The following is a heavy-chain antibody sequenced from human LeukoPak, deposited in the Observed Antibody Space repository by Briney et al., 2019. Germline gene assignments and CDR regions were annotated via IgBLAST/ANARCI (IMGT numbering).Heavy chain of an antibody. CDR3: AKGDYYDSSFPIDY. CDR2: ISGSGGST. D-gene: IGHD3-22*01. V-gene: IGHV3-23*01. Sequence: PGGSLRLSCAASGFTFSSYAMSWVRQAPGKGLEWVSAISGSGGSTYYADSVKGRFTISRDNSKNTLYPQMNSLRAEDTAVYYCAKGDYYDSSFPIDYWGQGTLVTVSS. CDR1: GFTFSSYA. J-gene: IGHJ4*02.